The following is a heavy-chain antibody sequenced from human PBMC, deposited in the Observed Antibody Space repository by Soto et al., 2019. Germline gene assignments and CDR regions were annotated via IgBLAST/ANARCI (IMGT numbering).Heavy chain of an antibody. CDR1: GYTFTGYY. Sequence: QVQLVQSGAEVKKPGASVKVSCKASGYTFTGYYMHWVRQAPGQGLEWMGWINPNSGGTNYAQKFQGWVTMTRDTPISPAYRDLGRLRAEETAVYYCARGGRPDCTNGVCAKRPSYYDGMDVWGPGTTVTVSS. D-gene: IGHD2-8*01. CDR3: ARGGRPDCTNGVCAKRPSYYDGMDV. V-gene: IGHV1-2*04. J-gene: IGHJ6*02. CDR2: INPNSGGT.